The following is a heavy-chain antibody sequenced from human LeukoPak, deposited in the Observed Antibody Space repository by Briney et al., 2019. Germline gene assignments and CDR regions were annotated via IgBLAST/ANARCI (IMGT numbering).Heavy chain of an antibody. CDR1: GFTFSSYS. CDR3: TTNRYVWGSYRDY. D-gene: IGHD3-16*02. Sequence: PGGSLTVSCAASGFTFSSYSMNWVRQAPGKGREWVGRIKSKTDGGTTDYAAPVKGRFTISRDDSKNTLYLQMNSLKTEDTAVYYCTTNRYVWGSYRDYWGQGTLVTVSS. CDR2: IKSKTDGGTT. J-gene: IGHJ4*02. V-gene: IGHV3-15*01.